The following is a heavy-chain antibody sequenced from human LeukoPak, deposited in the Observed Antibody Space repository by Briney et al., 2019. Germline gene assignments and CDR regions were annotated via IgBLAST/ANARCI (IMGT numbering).Heavy chain of an antibody. V-gene: IGHV3-64D*09. D-gene: IGHD1/OR15-1a*01. CDR2: ISSSGGST. CDR1: GFTFSSYG. J-gene: IGHJ5*02. CDR3: VKGAITGTIGPYNWFDP. Sequence: GGSLRLSCSASGFTFSSYGMHWVRQAPGKGLDYVSAISSSGGSTYYADSVKGRFTISRDNSKNTLYLQMSSLRGEDTAVYYCVKGAITGTIGPYNWFDPWGQGTLVTVSS.